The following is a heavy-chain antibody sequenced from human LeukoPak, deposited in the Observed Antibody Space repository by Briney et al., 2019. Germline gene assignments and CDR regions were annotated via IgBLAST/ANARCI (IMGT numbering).Heavy chain of an antibody. CDR3: ARSGRRITIFGVVTSKGVWFDP. Sequence: SETLSLTCTVSGGSISSSSYYWGWIRQPPGKGLEWIGEINHSGSTNYNPSLKSRVTISVDTSKNQFSLKLSSVTAADTAVYYCARSGRRITIFGVVTSKGVWFDPWGQGTLVTVSS. CDR1: GGSISSSSYY. D-gene: IGHD3-3*01. CDR2: INHSGST. J-gene: IGHJ5*02. V-gene: IGHV4-39*07.